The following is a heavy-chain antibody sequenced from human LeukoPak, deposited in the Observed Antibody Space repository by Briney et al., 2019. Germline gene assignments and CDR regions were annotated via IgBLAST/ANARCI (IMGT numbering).Heavy chain of an antibody. CDR2: IYPSGST. CDR1: GGSISSGSYY. CDR3: AREQGPY. Sequence: PSETLSLTCTVSGGSISSGSYYWSWIRQPADKGLEWIGRIYPSGSTYYNPSLKSRVTISVDTSKNQFSLKLSSVTAADTAVYYCAREQGPYWGQGTLVTVSS. V-gene: IGHV4-61*02. J-gene: IGHJ4*02.